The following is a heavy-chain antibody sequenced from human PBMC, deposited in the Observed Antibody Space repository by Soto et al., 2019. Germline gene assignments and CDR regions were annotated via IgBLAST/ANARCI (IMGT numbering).Heavy chain of an antibody. CDR1: GGSISSGGYY. D-gene: IGHD3-22*01. V-gene: IGHV4-31*03. Sequence: SETLCLTCSVSGGSISSGGYYWSWIRQHPGKGLEWIGYIYYSGSTYYNPSLKSRVTISVDTSKNQFSLKLSSVTAADTAVYYCARAAKYYYDSSGYYQSASFDYWGQGTLVTVSS. CDR3: ARAAKYYYDSSGYYQSASFDY. J-gene: IGHJ4*02. CDR2: IYYSGST.